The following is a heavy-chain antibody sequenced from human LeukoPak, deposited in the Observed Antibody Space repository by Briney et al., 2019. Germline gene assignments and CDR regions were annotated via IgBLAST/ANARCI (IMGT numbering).Heavy chain of an antibody. D-gene: IGHD6-13*01. J-gene: IGHJ5*02. CDR1: GGSISSSSYY. V-gene: IGHV4-39*01. CDR3: ARQTPSYSSTRRGWFDP. Sequence: PSETLSLTCTVSGGSISSSSYYWGWIRQPPGKGLEWIGSIYYNGSTYYNPSLKSRVTISVDTSKNQFSLKLSSVTAADTAVYYCARQTPSYSSTRRGWFDPWGQGTLVTVSS. CDR2: IYYNGST.